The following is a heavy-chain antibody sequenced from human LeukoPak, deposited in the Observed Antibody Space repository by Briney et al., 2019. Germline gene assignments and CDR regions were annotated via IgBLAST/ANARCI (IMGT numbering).Heavy chain of an antibody. CDR3: AKLCSGGSCYWNY. D-gene: IGHD2-15*01. CDR1: GFTFGSYA. J-gene: IGHJ4*02. CDR2: ISASGRTT. Sequence: PGGSQRLSCAAAGFTFGSYAMSWVRQAPGKGLEWVSHISASGRTTDYADSVKGRFTISRDNSKNTVYLQMNSLRAEDTAVYYCAKLCSGGSCYWNYWGQGTLVTVSS. V-gene: IGHV3-23*01.